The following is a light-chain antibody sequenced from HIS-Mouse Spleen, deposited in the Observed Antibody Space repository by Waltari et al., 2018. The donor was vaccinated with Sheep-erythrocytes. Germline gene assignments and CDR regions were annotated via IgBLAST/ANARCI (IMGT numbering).Light chain of an antibody. CDR2: DVS. V-gene: IGLV2-11*01. CDR1: SSDVGVYYS. Sequence: QSALTHPRSVSGSPGQSVTIPCTGTSSDVGVYYSVSWYQQHPGKAPKLMIYDVSKRPSGVPDRFSGSKSGNTASLTISGLQAEDEADYYCCSYAGSYNHVFATGTKVTVL. CDR3: CSYAGSYNHV. J-gene: IGLJ1*01.